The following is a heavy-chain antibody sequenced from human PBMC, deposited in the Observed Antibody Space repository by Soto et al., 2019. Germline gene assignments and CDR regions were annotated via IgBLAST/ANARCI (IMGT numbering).Heavy chain of an antibody. V-gene: IGHV3-30*18. CDR2: ISYDGSNK. CDR1: VFTFSSYG. CDR3: AKDFRYCSGGSCTGASYYFDY. Sequence: SWWSLRLSCSASVFTFSSYGMHWFRQAPGKGLEWVAVISYDGSNKYYADSVKGRFTISRDNSKNTLYLQMNSLRAEDTAVYYCAKDFRYCSGGSCTGASYYFDYWGQGTLVTVSS. D-gene: IGHD2-15*01. J-gene: IGHJ4*02.